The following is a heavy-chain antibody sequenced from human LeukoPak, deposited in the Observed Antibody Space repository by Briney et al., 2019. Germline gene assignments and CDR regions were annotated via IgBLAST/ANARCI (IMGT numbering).Heavy chain of an antibody. CDR3: ARDRNYDILTGRGYYFDY. CDR2: INPDGSGK. V-gene: IGHV3-7*01. Sequence: GGSLRLSCAASGFTFNSYWMIWVRQAPGKGLEWVANINPDGSGKYYVDSVKGRFTISRDNAKNSLYLQMNSLRAEDTAVYYCARDRNYDILTGRGYYFDYWGQGTLVTVSS. J-gene: IGHJ4*02. CDR1: GFTFNSYW. D-gene: IGHD3-9*01.